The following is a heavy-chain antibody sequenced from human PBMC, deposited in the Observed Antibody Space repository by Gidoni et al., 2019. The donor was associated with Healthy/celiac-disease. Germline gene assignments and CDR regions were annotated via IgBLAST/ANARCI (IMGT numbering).Heavy chain of an antibody. V-gene: IGHV3-30*18. CDR1: GFTFSSYG. J-gene: IGHJ4*02. D-gene: IGHD5-12*01. Sequence: QVQLVESGGGVVQPGRSLRLSCAAYGFTFSSYGMHWVRQAPGKGLEWVAVISYDGSNKYYADSVKGRFTISRDNSKNTLYLQMNSLRAKDTAVYYCAKNIVGRIHSGLPSYLDYWGQGTLVTVSS. CDR2: ISYDGSNK. CDR3: AKNIVGRIHSGLPSYLDY.